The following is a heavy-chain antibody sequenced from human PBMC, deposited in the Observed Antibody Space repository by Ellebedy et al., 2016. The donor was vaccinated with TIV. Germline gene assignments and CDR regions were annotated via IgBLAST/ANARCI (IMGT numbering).Heavy chain of an antibody. J-gene: IGHJ6*02. CDR3: ATREWQDPMDV. Sequence: ASVKVSXXASGHTFTAYGIHWVRQAPGQSLEWMGWINTGNGNTKYSQKFQGRVTITSDTSASTASMELSSLMSEDTAVYYCATREWQDPMDVWGPGTTVTVSS. D-gene: IGHD3-3*01. CDR2: INTGNGNT. CDR1: GHTFTAYG. V-gene: IGHV1-3*04.